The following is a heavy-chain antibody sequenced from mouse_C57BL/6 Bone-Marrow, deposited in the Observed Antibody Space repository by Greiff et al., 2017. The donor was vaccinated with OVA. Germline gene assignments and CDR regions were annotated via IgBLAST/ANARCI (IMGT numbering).Heavy chain of an antibody. D-gene: IGHD4-1*01. Sequence: VQLQQPGAELVKPGASVKLSCKASGYPFPSYWMPRVKQRPGQGLEWIGMIHPNSGSTNYNEKFKSKATLTVDKSSSTAYMQLSSLTSEDSAVYYCARRPWDFDYWGQGTTLTVSS. V-gene: IGHV1-64*01. CDR1: GYPFPSYW. J-gene: IGHJ2*01. CDR2: IHPNSGST. CDR3: ARRPWDFDY.